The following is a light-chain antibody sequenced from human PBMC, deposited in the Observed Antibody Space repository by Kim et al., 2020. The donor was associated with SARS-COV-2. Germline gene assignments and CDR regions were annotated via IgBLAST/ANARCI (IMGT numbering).Light chain of an antibody. V-gene: IGKV1-33*01. J-gene: IGKJ2*01. CDR1: QDISNY. CDR2: DAS. Sequence: DIQMTQSPSSLSASVGDRVTITCQASQDISNYLNWYQQKPGKAAKLLIYDASNLETGVPSRFSGSGSGTDFTFTISSLQPQDIATNYCHPYANITNTSGQGTNLEI. CDR3: HPYANITNT.